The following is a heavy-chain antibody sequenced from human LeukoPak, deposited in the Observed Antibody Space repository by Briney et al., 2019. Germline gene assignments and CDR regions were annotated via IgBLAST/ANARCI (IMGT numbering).Heavy chain of an antibody. V-gene: IGHV1-18*01. Sequence: SSVKVSCKASGYTFTIYGIHWVRQAPGQGLEWMGWISAYQGNTNYEQKLQGRVTMTTETTTSTAYMALRSLRSGDTAVYYCARDGGIVVVPDANNGFDAWGQGTLVTVSS. CDR2: ISAYQGNT. J-gene: IGHJ5*02. D-gene: IGHD2-2*01. CDR3: ARDGGIVVVPDANNGFDA. CDR1: GYTFTIYG.